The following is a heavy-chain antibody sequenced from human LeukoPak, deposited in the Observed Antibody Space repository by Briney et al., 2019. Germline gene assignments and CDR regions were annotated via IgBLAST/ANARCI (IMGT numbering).Heavy chain of an antibody. Sequence: GGSLRLSCAASGITFSRFAMSWVHQAPGKGLEWVSGISDSGGSPYYADSVKGRFTISRDNSKNTLYLQMNGLRAEDTAIYYCATYRRGYHDTNESYYFDYWGQGTLVTVSS. D-gene: IGHD2-8*01. CDR1: GITFSRFA. CDR2: ISDSGGSP. CDR3: ATYRRGYHDTNESYYFDY. V-gene: IGHV3-23*01. J-gene: IGHJ4*02.